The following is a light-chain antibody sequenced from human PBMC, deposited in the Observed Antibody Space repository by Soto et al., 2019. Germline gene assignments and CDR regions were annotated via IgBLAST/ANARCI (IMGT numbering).Light chain of an antibody. V-gene: IGLV2-14*01. CDR2: DVS. J-gene: IGLJ3*02. CDR3: NSYTSSSNLV. Sequence: QSALSQPASVSGSPGQSITISCTGTSSDVGGYNFVSWYQQHPGKAPKLLIYDVSNRPSVVSNRFSGSKSGNTASLTISGLQAEDEGDYYCNSYTSSSNLVFGGGTQLTVL. CDR1: SSDVGGYNF.